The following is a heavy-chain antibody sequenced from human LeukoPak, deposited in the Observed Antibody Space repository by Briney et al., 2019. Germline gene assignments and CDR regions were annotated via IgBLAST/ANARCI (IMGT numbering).Heavy chain of an antibody. Sequence: GGSLRLSCAASGFTFSSYGMHWVRQAPGKGLEWVAFISYDGISEYYSDSVKGRFTISRDNSRHTVFLQMNTLRVEDTAIYYCAKDRGYYYASGSYNLDHWGQGTLVTVSS. J-gene: IGHJ4*02. CDR2: ISYDGISE. CDR3: AKDRGYYYASGSYNLDH. V-gene: IGHV3-30*02. D-gene: IGHD3-10*01. CDR1: GFTFSSYG.